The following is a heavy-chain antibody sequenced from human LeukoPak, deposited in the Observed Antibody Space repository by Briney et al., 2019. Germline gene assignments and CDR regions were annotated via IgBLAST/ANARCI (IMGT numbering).Heavy chain of an antibody. CDR3: AGGPTSSFDY. CDR1: GDSVSSYY. V-gene: IGHV4-59*08. CDR2: IYNSGST. Sequence: KTSETLSLTCTVSGDSVSSYYWSWIRQPPGKGLEWIGYIYNSGSTNYNPSLKSRVTISVDTSKNQFSLKLSSVTAADTAVYHCAGGPTSSFDYWGQGTLVTVSS. D-gene: IGHD2-2*01. J-gene: IGHJ4*02.